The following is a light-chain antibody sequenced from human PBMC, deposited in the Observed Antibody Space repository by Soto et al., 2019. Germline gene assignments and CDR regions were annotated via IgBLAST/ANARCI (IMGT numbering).Light chain of an antibody. CDR2: EAT. V-gene: IGKV1-33*01. CDR1: QDITNY. CDR3: QQYGTLPLT. Sequence: DIQMTQSPSSLSASVGDRVTITCRASQDITNYLSWYQQRPGKAHQLLIYEATNLEAGVASRFSGTGYTTDFTLTISSLQPEDTATYYCQQYGTLPLTFGGGTKVEIK. J-gene: IGKJ4*01.